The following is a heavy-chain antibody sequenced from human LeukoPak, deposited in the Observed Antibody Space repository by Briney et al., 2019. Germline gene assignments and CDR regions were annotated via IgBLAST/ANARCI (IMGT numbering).Heavy chain of an antibody. CDR2: INHSGST. V-gene: IGHV4-34*01. CDR1: GGSFSGYY. CDR3: ATGYCSGGSCRRVYNWFDP. J-gene: IGHJ5*02. Sequence: SETLSLTCAVYGGSFSGYYWSWICQPPGKGLEWIGEINHSGSTNYNPSLKSRVTISVDTSKNQFSLKLSSVTAADTAVYYCATGYCSGGSCRRVYNWFDPWGQGTLVTVSS. D-gene: IGHD2-15*01.